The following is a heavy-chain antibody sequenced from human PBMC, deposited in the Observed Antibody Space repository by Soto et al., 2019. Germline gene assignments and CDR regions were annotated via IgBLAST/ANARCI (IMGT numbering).Heavy chain of an antibody. Sequence: EVQLLESGGGLVQPGGSLRLSCVASGFAFSNYALGWVRQAPGKGLEWVSGISGGSETTSYADSVKGRFTISRDNSKDTLFLQMNSLRAEDTATYFCAKDLEGGFGELFFDKWGQGTLVTVSS. V-gene: IGHV3-23*01. J-gene: IGHJ4*02. CDR2: ISGGSETT. CDR1: GFAFSNYA. CDR3: AKDLEGGFGELFFDK. D-gene: IGHD3-10*01.